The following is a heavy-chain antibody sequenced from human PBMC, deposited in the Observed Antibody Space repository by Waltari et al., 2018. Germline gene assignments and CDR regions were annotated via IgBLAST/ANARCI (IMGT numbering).Heavy chain of an antibody. D-gene: IGHD1-26*01. Sequence: QVQLVQSGAEVKKPGSSVKVSCKASGGTFSSYAISWVRQAPGQGLEWMGGIIPIFGTANYAQKFQGRVTITADESTSTAYMELSSLRSEDTAVYYCARDRRGARVAGHDAFDIWGQGTMVTVSS. CDR2: IIPIFGTA. CDR3: ARDRRGARVAGHDAFDI. J-gene: IGHJ3*02. CDR1: GGTFSSYA. V-gene: IGHV1-69*13.